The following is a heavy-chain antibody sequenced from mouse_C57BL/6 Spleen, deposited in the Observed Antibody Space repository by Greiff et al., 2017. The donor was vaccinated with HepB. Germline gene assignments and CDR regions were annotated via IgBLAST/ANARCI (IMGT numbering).Heavy chain of an antibody. Sequence: VQLQQSGPELVKPGASVKMSCKASGYTFTDYNMHWVKQSHGKSLEWIGYINPNNGGTSYNQKFKGKATLTVNKSSSTAYMELRSLTSEDSAVYYCARPIYYYGSSTDWYFDVWGTGTTVTVSS. CDR3: ARPIYYYGSSTDWYFDV. J-gene: IGHJ1*03. CDR2: INPNNGGT. D-gene: IGHD1-1*01. V-gene: IGHV1-22*01. CDR1: GYTFTDYN.